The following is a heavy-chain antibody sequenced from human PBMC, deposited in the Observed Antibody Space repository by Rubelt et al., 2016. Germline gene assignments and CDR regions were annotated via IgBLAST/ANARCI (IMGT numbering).Heavy chain of an antibody. Sequence: QVQLVESGGGVVQPGGSLRLSCAASGFTFSTYTMHWVALLSYDGGHEFYAASVKGRFTISRDNSKTTLALQMSILRPEDTAVYYCAREPRSPGVWNWFDPWGQGTLVTVSS. J-gene: IGHJ5*02. V-gene: IGHV3-30*11. CDR1: GFTFSTYT. CDR3: AREPRSPGVWNWFDP. CDR2: LSYDGGHE. D-gene: IGHD5/OR15-5a*01.